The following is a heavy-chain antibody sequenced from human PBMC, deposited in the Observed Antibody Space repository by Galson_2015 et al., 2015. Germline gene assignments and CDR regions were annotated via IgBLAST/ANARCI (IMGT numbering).Heavy chain of an antibody. V-gene: IGHV3-30-3*01. J-gene: IGHJ4*02. D-gene: IGHD6-6*01. CDR1: GLTFSSYA. CDR2: ISYDGSNK. Sequence: SLRLSCAASGLTFSSYAMHWVRQAPGKGLEWVAVISYDGSNKFYADSVKGRFTISRDNSKNTLYLQMNSLRPEDTAVYYCARVGGDIAARTWGYFDYRGQGTLVTVSS. CDR3: ARVGGDIAARTWGYFDY.